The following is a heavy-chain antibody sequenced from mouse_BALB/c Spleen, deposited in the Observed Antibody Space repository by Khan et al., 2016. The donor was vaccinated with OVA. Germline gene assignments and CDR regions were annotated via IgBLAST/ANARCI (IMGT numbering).Heavy chain of an antibody. J-gene: IGHJ3*01. CDR2: ISPGSGDT. V-gene: IGHV1-77*01. D-gene: IGHD1-2*01. Sequence: QVQLQQPGAELARPGASVKLSCKASGYTFTDYYINWVKQRTGQGLEWIGEISPGSGDTYYNERFKGKATLNADKSSSTAYMQLSCLTSDAAAVYFCARRNYFGYTFAYWGQGTLVTVSA. CDR3: ARRNYFGYTFAY. CDR1: GYTFTDYY.